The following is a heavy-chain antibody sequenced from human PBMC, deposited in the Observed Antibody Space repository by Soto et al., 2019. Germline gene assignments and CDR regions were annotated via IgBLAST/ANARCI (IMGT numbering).Heavy chain of an antibody. D-gene: IGHD2-2*01. J-gene: IGHJ6*02. CDR2: ISAYNGNT. Sequence: ASVKVSCKASGYTFTSYGISWVRQAPGQGLEWMGWISAYNGNTNYAQKLQGRVTMTTDTSTSTAYMELRSLRSDDTAVYYCASDVVVPAAMFHYYYGMDVWGQGTTVTVSS. CDR3: ASDVVVPAAMFHYYYGMDV. V-gene: IGHV1-18*01. CDR1: GYTFTSYG.